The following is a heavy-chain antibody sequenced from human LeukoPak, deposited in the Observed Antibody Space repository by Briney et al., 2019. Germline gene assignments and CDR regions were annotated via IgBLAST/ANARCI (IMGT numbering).Heavy chain of an antibody. Sequence: SETLSLTCTVSGGSLNSHYWSWVRQPPGKGLEWTGSIYHSGSTYYNPSLKSRVTISVDTSKNQFSLKLSSVTAADTAVYYCARVRNWNSAYYYMDVWGKGTTVTVSS. CDR2: IYHSGST. V-gene: IGHV4-38-2*02. CDR1: GGSLNSHY. CDR3: ARVRNWNSAYYYMDV. J-gene: IGHJ6*03. D-gene: IGHD1-1*01.